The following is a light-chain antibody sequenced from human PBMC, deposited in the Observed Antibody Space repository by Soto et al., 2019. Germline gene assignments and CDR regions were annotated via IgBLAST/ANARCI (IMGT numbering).Light chain of an antibody. CDR1: SSNIGADYD. Sequence: QSVLTQPPSVSGAPGQRVTISCTGSSSNIGADYDVHWYQHLPGTAPTILIYGNNNRPSGVPDRFSGSKSGTSASLAITGLQVEDEGDYYCQSYDSSLRGSVLGGGTKLTV. CDR3: QSYDSSLRGSV. CDR2: GNN. J-gene: IGLJ2*01. V-gene: IGLV1-40*01.